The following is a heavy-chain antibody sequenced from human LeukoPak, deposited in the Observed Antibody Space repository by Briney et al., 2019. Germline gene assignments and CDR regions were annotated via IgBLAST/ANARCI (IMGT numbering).Heavy chain of an antibody. J-gene: IGHJ3*01. V-gene: IGHV1-2*02. CDR2: INSHSGDT. Sequence: ASVKVSCKGSGYSFTGYYMHWVRQAPGQGLEWMGWINSHSGDTKYAQKFQGRVTMTRDTSISTAYMELSSLMSDDMAVYYCARDQGDYYCTSTTCSGGAFDFWGQGTMVTVSS. CDR3: ARDQGDYYCTSTTCSGGAFDF. CDR1: GYSFTGYY. D-gene: IGHD2-2*01.